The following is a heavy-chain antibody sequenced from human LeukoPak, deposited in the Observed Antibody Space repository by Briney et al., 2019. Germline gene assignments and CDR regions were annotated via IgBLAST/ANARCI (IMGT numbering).Heavy chain of an antibody. CDR2: IIPILGIA. CDR1: GGTFSSYT. V-gene: IGHV1-69*02. Sequence: SVKVSCKASGGTFSSYTISWVRQAPGQGLEWMGRIIPILGIANYAQKFQGRVTITADKSTSTAYMELSTLRSEDTAVYYCARVVRYSSSWEDYWGQGTLVTVSS. J-gene: IGHJ4*02. D-gene: IGHD6-13*01. CDR3: ARVVRYSSSWEDY.